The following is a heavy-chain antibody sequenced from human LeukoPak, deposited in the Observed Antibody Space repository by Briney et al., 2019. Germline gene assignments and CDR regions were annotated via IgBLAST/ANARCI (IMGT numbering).Heavy chain of an antibody. V-gene: IGHV1-69*05. CDR2: IIPIFGTA. J-gene: IGHJ4*02. D-gene: IGHD2-15*01. CDR1: GGTFSSYA. Sequence: TSVKVSXKASGGTFSSYAISWVRQAPGQGLEWMGRIIPIFGTANYAQKFQGRVTITTDESTSTAYMELSSLRSEDTAVYYCARADEVVVRGVYFDYWGQGTLVTVSS. CDR3: ARADEVVVRGVYFDY.